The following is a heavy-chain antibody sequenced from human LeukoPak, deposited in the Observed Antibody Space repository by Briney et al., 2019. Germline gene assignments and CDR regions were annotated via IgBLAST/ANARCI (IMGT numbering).Heavy chain of an antibody. Sequence: EASVKVSCKVSGYTLTELSMHWVRQAPGEGLEWMGGFDPEDGETIYAQKFQGRVTMTEDTSTDTAYMELSSLRSEDTAVYYCAAYTLGYCSSTSCSPTYWGQGALVTVSS. D-gene: IGHD2-2*01. CDR3: AAYTLGYCSSTSCSPTY. CDR2: FDPEDGET. J-gene: IGHJ4*02. CDR1: GYTLTELS. V-gene: IGHV1-24*01.